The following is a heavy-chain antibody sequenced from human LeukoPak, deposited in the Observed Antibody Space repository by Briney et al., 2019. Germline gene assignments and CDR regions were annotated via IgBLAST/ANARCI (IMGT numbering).Heavy chain of an antibody. CDR2: ISAYNGNT. CDR3: ARDGPRANDYVWGSYRYSWFDP. D-gene: IGHD3-16*02. CDR1: GYTITSYG. V-gene: IGHV1-18*01. Sequence: ASVKVSCKASGYTITSYGISWVRQAPGQGLEWMGWISAYNGNTNYAQKLQGRVTMTTDTSTSTAYMELRSLRSDDTAVYYCARDGPRANDYVWGSYRYSWFDPWGQGTLVTVSS. J-gene: IGHJ5*02.